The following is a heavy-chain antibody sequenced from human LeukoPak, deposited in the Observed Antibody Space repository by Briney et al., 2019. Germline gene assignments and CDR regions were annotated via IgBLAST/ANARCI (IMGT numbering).Heavy chain of an antibody. J-gene: IGHJ5*02. V-gene: IGHV1-2*02. D-gene: IGHD2-2*01. Sequence: ASVKVSCKASGYTFTGYYMHWVRQAPGQGLEWMGWINPNSGGTNYAQKFQGRVTMTRDTSISTAYMELSRLRSDDTVVYYCARALVSPYCSSTSCYQRNNWFDPWGQGTLVTVSS. CDR3: ARALVSPYCSSTSCYQRNNWFDP. CDR2: INPNSGGT. CDR1: GYTFTGYY.